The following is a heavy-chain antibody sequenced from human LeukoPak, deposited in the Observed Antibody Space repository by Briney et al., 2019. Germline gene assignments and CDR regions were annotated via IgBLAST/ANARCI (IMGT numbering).Heavy chain of an antibody. D-gene: IGHD1-26*01. V-gene: IGHV3-33*01. CDR2: IWYDGSNK. CDR3: AREREDPNWFDP. Sequence: PGRSLRLSCAASGFTFSSYGMHWVRQAPGKGLEWVAVIWYDGSNKYYADSVKGRFTISRGNSKNTLYLQMNSLRAEDTAVYYCAREREDPNWFDPWGQGTLVTVSS. J-gene: IGHJ5*02. CDR1: GFTFSSYG.